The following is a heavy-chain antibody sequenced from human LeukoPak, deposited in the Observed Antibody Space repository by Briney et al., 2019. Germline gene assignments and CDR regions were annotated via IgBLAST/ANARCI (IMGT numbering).Heavy chain of an antibody. Sequence: GGSLRLSCAASGFTFSSSWMSWVRQPPGKGLEWVAHIKQDGSEKYYVDSVKGRFTISRDNAKSSLYLQMNSLRVEDTGVYYCARGGELLWSYWGQGTLVTVSS. CDR2: IKQDGSEK. J-gene: IGHJ4*02. D-gene: IGHD2-2*01. CDR1: GFTFSSSW. CDR3: ARGGELLWSY. V-gene: IGHV3-7*01.